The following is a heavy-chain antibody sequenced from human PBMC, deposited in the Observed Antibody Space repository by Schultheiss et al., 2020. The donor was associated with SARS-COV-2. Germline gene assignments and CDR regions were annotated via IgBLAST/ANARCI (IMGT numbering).Heavy chain of an antibody. CDR3: ARLGRRGYCSSTSCHSGWFDP. V-gene: IGHV4-59*08. CDR2: IYYSGST. J-gene: IGHJ5*02. D-gene: IGHD2-2*01. Sequence: SQTLSLTCTVSGDSISNYYWNWIRQPPGKGLEWIGYIYYSGSTNYNPSLKSRVTISVDTSKNQFSLKLSSVTAADTAVYYCARLGRRGYCSSTSCHSGWFDPWGQGTLVTVSS. CDR1: GDSISNYY.